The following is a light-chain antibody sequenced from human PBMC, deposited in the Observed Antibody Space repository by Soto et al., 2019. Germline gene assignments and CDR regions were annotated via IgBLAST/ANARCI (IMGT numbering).Light chain of an antibody. J-gene: IGLJ1*01. CDR2: EVS. CDR1: SSDVGNYKY. Sequence: QSALTQPASVSGSPGQSITISCTGTSSDVGNYKYVSWYQQHPGKAPKLMIYEVSNRPSGVSNRFSGSKSGNTASLTISGLQAEDETDYYCFSYPSSGTYVFGNGTKVTVL. CDR3: FSYPSSGTYV. V-gene: IGLV2-14*01.